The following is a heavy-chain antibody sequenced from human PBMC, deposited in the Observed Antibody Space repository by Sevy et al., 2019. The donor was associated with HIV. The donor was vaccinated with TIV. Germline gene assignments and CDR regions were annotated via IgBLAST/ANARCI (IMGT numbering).Heavy chain of an antibody. J-gene: IGHJ4*02. CDR3: ARYLYGDYVQYFDY. CDR1: GGSMSSSSYH. D-gene: IGHD4-17*01. CDR2: IYYSGST. V-gene: IGHV4-39*01. Sequence: SETLSLTCTVSGGSMSSSSYHWGWIRQPPGKGLEWIGSIYYSGSTFYNSSLKSRVTISVDTSKNQFSLKLGSVTAADTAVYYCARYLYGDYVQYFDYWGQGTLVTVSS.